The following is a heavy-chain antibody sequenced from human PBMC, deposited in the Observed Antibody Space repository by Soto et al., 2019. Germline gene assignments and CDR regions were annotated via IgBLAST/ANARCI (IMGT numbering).Heavy chain of an antibody. Sequence: QVQLQESGPGLVKPSETLSLTCAVSGDSISSYYCMWIRQPPGKGLESIGYLYYGRSANYNPSLKSRVTWSVDTSTNQCSLTLSSMPAADTAVDYCALRSMAVVPEYWGQGTLVTVSS. CDR2: LYYGRSA. J-gene: IGHJ4*02. D-gene: IGHD3-22*01. CDR1: GDSISSYY. V-gene: IGHV4-59*01. CDR3: ALRSMAVVPEY.